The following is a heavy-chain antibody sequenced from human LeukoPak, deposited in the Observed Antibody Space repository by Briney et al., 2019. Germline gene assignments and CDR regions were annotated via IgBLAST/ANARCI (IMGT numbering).Heavy chain of an antibody. CDR2: ISGDGGST. CDR3: ARALASIAARREGDYYYYMDV. V-gene: IGHV3-43*02. D-gene: IGHD6-6*01. J-gene: IGHJ6*03. Sequence: PGGSLRLSCAASGFTFDDYAMHWVRQAPGKGLEWVSLISGDGGSTYYADSVKGRFTISRDNAKNSLYLQMNSLRAEDTAVYYCARALASIAARREGDYYYYMDVWGKGTTVTVSS. CDR1: GFTFDDYA.